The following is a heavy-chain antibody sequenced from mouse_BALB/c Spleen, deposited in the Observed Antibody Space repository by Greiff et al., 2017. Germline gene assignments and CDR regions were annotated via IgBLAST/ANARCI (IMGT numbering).Heavy chain of an antibody. J-gene: IGHJ3*01. CDR3: VRLNYGTGFAY. CDR1: GFTFHTYA. Sequence: EVMLVESGGGLVQPKGSLKLSCAASGFTFHTYAMNWVRQAPGKGLEWVARIRSKSNNYATYYVDSVKDRFTISRDDSQSMLYLQMNNLKTEDTAMDYCVRLNYGTGFAYWGQGKLVTVSA. CDR2: IRSKSNNYAT. D-gene: IGHD1-2*01. V-gene: IGHV10-1*02.